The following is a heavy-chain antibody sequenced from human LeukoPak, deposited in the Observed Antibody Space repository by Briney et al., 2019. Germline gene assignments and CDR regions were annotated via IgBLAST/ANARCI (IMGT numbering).Heavy chain of an antibody. D-gene: IGHD6-6*01. V-gene: IGHV4-34*01. J-gene: IGHJ5*02. Sequence: SETLSLTCAVYGGSFSGYYWSWIRQPPGKGLEWIGEINHSGSTNYNPSLRSRVTISVDTSKNQFSLKLSSVTAADTAVYYCARGGSSRIAARPINWFDPWGQGTLVTVSS. CDR3: ARGGSSRIAARPINWFDP. CDR2: INHSGST. CDR1: GGSFSGYY.